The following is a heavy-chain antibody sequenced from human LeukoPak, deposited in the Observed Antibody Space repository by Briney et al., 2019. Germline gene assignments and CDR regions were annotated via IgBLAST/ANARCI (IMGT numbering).Heavy chain of an antibody. V-gene: IGHV1-2*02. CDR1: GYTFTGYY. Sequence: GASVKVSCKASGYTFTGYYMHWVRQAPGQGLEWMGWINPNSGGTNYAQKFQGRVTITRDTSISTAYMELSRLRSDDTAVYYCARDLLPPITMVRGVTTNWFDPWGQGTLVTVSS. D-gene: IGHD3-10*01. CDR2: INPNSGGT. J-gene: IGHJ5*02. CDR3: ARDLLPPITMVRGVTTNWFDP.